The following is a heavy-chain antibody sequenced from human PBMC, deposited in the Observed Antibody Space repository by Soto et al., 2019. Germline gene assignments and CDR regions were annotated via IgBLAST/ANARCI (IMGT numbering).Heavy chain of an antibody. D-gene: IGHD2-15*01. CDR1: GYTFTGFW. CDR2: INAKSGVT. Sequence: QVPLVQSGAEVEKPGASVKVSCEASGYTFTGFWIHWVRQAPGQGLEWMGWINAKSGVTNYAQKFQGRVTMTRATSISTVYMELSSLQPDDTAVYYCSKGLWTVGQCSGGTCYDGMDVWGQGTTVTVSS. V-gene: IGHV1-2*02. J-gene: IGHJ6*02. CDR3: SKGLWTVGQCSGGTCYDGMDV.